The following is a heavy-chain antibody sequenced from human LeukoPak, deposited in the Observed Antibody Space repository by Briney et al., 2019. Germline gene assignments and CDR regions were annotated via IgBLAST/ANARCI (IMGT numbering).Heavy chain of an antibody. V-gene: IGHV4-31*03. CDR1: GRCIRRGGYY. CDR3: ARYGAPFDS. J-gene: IGHJ5*01. D-gene: IGHD4-17*01. CDR2: IFYSGTT. Sequence: SETLSLICTLCGRCIRRGGYYGIGIRQHPGKGLEFIGYIFYSGTTYYNPSLKSRVSISLDTSLNQFSLKVISVTAADTAVYYCARYGAPFDSWGQGTLVTVSS.